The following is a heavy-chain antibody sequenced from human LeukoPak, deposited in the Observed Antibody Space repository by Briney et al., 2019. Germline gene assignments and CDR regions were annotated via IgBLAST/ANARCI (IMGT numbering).Heavy chain of an antibody. Sequence: GSLRLPCSASGFTFCDYVMSWIRRVPGEGLEWVSYIDSSGSSQYYTASVQGGFTISRDNAKNSLYLQMDSLRVEDTAVYYCARAAYNLNWGQGALVTVSS. V-gene: IGHV3-11*01. J-gene: IGHJ4*02. CDR2: IDSSGSSQ. CDR3: ARAAYNLN. CDR1: GFTFCDYV. D-gene: IGHD1-20*01.